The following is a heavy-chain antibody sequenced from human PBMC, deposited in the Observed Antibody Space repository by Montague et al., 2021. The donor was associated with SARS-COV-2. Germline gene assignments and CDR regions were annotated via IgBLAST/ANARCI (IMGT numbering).Heavy chain of an antibody. J-gene: IGHJ6*02. Sequence: CAISGDSVSSNSAAWNWIRQSPSRCLEWLGRTYYKSKWYNDYAVSVKSRITINPDTSKNQFSLQLNSVTPEDAAVYYCARQFPVQGLRYSYYGMDVWGQGTTVTVSS. V-gene: IGHV6-1*01. CDR3: ARQFPVQGLRYSYYGMDV. CDR2: TYYKSKWYN. D-gene: IGHD4-11*01. CDR1: GDSVSSNSAA.